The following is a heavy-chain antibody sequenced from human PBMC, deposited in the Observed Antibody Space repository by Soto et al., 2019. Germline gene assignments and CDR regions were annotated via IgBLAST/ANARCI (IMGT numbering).Heavy chain of an antibody. Sequence: ETLSLTCTVSGGSISSYYWSWIRQPPGKGLEWIGYNYYSGSTNYNPSLKSRVTISVDTSKNQFSLKLSSVTAADTAVYYCARVLRPYWDVGDWGQGTLVTVSS. V-gene: IGHV4-59*01. CDR3: ARVLRPYWDVGD. D-gene: IGHD3-16*01. CDR1: GGSISSYY. J-gene: IGHJ4*02. CDR2: NYYSGST.